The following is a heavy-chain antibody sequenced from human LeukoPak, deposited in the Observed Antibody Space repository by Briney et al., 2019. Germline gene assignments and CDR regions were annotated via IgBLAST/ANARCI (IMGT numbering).Heavy chain of an antibody. CDR2: ISGSGGST. D-gene: IGHD4-17*01. CDR3: AKDSIRTVTTLDYYYGMDV. J-gene: IGHJ6*02. Sequence: GGSLRLSCAASGFTFSSYAMSWVRQAPGKGLEWVSAISGSGGSTYYADPVKGRFTISRDNSKNTLYLQMNSLRAEDTAVYYCAKDSIRTVTTLDYYYGMDVWGQGTTVTVSS. V-gene: IGHV3-23*01. CDR1: GFTFSSYA.